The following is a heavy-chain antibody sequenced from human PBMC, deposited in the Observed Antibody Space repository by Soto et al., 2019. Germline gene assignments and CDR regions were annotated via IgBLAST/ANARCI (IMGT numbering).Heavy chain of an antibody. Sequence: QVQLQESGPGLVKPSETLSLTCTVSGGSISSYYWSWIRQPPGKGLEWIGYIYYSGSTNYNPSLTSRVTISVDSSKTRFSLTLGSVTAADTAVYYCARAGAYDVGGNDYWGQGTLVTVSS. CDR2: IYYSGST. CDR3: ARAGAYDVGGNDY. D-gene: IGHD4-17*01. CDR1: GGSISSYY. J-gene: IGHJ4*02. V-gene: IGHV4-59*01.